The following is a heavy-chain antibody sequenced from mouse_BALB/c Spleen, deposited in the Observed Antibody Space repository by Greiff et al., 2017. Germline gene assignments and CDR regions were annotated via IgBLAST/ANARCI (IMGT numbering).Heavy chain of an antibody. CDR1: GYTFTSYW. J-gene: IGHJ3*01. D-gene: IGHD3-1*01. CDR2: IYPGNSDT. Sequence: VQLQQSGTVLARPGASVKMSCKASGYTFTSYWMHWVKQRPGQGLEWIGAIYPGNSDTSYNQKFKGKAKLTAVTSTSTAYMELSSLTNEDSAVYYCTNSSGPAWFAYWGQGTLVTVSA. V-gene: IGHV1-5*01. CDR3: TNSSGPAWFAY.